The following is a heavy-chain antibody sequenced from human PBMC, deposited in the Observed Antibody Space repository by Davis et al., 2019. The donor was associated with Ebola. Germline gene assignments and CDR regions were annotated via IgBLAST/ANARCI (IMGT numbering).Heavy chain of an antibody. CDR2: IYYSGST. CDR3: ARSGGDWYFDL. D-gene: IGHD3-10*01. V-gene: IGHV4-59*01. Sequence: SETLSLTCTVSGGSISAYYWSWIRQPPGKGLEWIGDIYYSGSTNYNPSLKSRVTMSVDTSKNQFSLKLSSVTAADTAVYYCARSGGDWYFDLWGRGTLVTFSS. CDR1: GGSISAYY. J-gene: IGHJ2*01.